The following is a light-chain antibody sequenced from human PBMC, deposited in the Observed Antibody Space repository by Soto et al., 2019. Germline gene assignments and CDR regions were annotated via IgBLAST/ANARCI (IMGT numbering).Light chain of an antibody. CDR2: DAS. Sequence: EIVLTHSTATLSLSPVEISTLSCRASQSVSSYLAWYQQKPGQPPRLLIYDASNRATGIPARFSGSGSGTDFTLTISSLEPEDFAVYYCQQRSNWQVTFGQGTRLEIK. V-gene: IGKV3-11*01. J-gene: IGKJ5*01. CDR3: QQRSNWQVT. CDR1: QSVSSY.